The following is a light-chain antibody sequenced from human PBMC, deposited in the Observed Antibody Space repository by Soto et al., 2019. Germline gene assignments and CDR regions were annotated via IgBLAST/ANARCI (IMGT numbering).Light chain of an antibody. V-gene: IGKV3-20*01. Sequence: EIGVTQSADAVSVTPGEGATLSCRASRSISRYLAWYQHQPGQAPRLLIYGASTRATGIPARFSGSGSGTDFTLTISRLEPEDFAVYYCQHYGSLPIPFCQGTRLEIK. CDR3: QHYGSLPIP. CDR2: GAS. J-gene: IGKJ5*01. CDR1: RSISRY.